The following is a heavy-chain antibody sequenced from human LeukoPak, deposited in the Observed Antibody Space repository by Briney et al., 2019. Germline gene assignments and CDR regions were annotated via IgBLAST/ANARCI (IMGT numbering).Heavy chain of an antibody. V-gene: IGHV1-8*03. CDR1: GYTFTSYD. D-gene: IGHD6-19*01. CDR3: ARAPVAGFDY. Sequence: GASVKVSCKASGYTFTSYDINWVRQGTGQGLEWMGWMNPNSGNPGYAQKFQGRLTITRNPSISTAHMELSRLRSEDTAVYYCARAPVAGFDYWGQGTLVTVSS. CDR2: MNPNSGNP. J-gene: IGHJ4*02.